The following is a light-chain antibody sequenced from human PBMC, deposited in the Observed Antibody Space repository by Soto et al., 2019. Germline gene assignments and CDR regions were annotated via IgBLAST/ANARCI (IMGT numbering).Light chain of an antibody. CDR2: GAS. J-gene: IGKJ5*01. CDR3: QQYNNWPPIT. Sequence: EIVTTQSPATLSVSPGERATLSCRASQSVSSNLAWYQQKPGQAPRLLIYGASTRATGIPARFSGSGSGTEFSLTIRSLQSEDFAVYYCQQYNNWPPITFGQGTRLEIK. CDR1: QSVSSN. V-gene: IGKV3-15*01.